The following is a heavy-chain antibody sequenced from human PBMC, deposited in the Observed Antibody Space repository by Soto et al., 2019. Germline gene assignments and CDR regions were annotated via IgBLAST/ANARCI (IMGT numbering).Heavy chain of an antibody. CDR1: GFTFSTYD. Sequence: QVQLVESVGGVVQPGGSLRLSCAGSGFTFSTYDIHWVRQAPGKGLEWVAVIWHDGINKYYKESVRGRFTISRDNSKNTVNLQMNGLRVEDTAVYYCARLGGDNWYPDVDFWGQGALVTVSS. V-gene: IGHV3-33*01. J-gene: IGHJ4*02. CDR3: ARLGGDNWYPDVDF. D-gene: IGHD1-1*01. CDR2: IWHDGINK.